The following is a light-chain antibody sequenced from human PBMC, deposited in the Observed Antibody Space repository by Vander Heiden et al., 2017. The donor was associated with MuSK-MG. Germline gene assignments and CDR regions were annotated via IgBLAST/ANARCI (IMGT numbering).Light chain of an antibody. CDR3: QQFASYPRLT. CDR2: AAS. Sequence: DIQLTQSPSFLSASEGDRVTITCRASHVITSNLAWYQQKPGKAPKPLIYAASTLPSGVPSRFSGSGYGKEFTLTISSRQPEDYATYYCQQFASYPRLTFGPGTRVDIK. V-gene: IGKV1-9*01. J-gene: IGKJ3*01. CDR1: HVITSN.